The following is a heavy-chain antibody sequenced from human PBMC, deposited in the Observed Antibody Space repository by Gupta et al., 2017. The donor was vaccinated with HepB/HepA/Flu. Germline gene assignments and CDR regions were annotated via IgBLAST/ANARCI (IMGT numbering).Heavy chain of an antibody. Sequence: EVQLLDGGGGFVQPGGSLRLSCAASGFTFTSFAMTWVRQAPGKGLQWVSTISGDGGEQHYPPSVKGRCTIARDNSDNTVYLQMNDLRAEDTAIEGGAKSGNFYGGILDDPWGQGTRVTVSS. V-gene: IGHV3-23*01. D-gene: IGHD4-23*01. CDR1: GFTFTSFA. J-gene: IGHJ5*02. CDR2: ISGDGGEQ. CDR3: AKSGNFYGGILDDP.